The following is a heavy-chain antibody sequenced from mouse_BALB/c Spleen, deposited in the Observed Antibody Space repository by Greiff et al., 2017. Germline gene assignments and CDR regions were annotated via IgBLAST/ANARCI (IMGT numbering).Heavy chain of an antibody. CDR2: ISNGGGST. CDR1: GFTFSSYT. CDR3: ARRDYRYDDAMDY. J-gene: IGHJ4*01. D-gene: IGHD2-14*01. Sequence: EVKVVESGGGLVQPGGSLKLSCAASGFTFSSYTMSWVRQTPEKRLEWVAYISNGGGSTYYPDTVKGRFTISRDNAKNTLYLQMSSLKSEDTAMYYCARRDYRYDDAMDYWGQGTSVTVSS. V-gene: IGHV5-12-2*01.